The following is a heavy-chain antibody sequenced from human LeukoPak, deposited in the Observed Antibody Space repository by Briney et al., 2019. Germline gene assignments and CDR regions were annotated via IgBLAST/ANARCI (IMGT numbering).Heavy chain of an antibody. D-gene: IGHD4-17*01. V-gene: IGHV3-53*01. J-gene: IGHJ3*02. CDR1: GFTVSSNY. Sequence: GGSLRLSCAASGFTVSSNYMSWVRQAPGKGLEWVSVIYSGGSTYYADSVKGRFTISRDNSKNTLYLQMNSLRAGDTAVYYCARSDYGDYFDAFDIWGQGTMVTVSS. CDR2: IYSGGST. CDR3: ARSDYGDYFDAFDI.